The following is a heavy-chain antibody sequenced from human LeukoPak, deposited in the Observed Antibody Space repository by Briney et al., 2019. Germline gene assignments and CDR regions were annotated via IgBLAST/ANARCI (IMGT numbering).Heavy chain of an antibody. V-gene: IGHV3-23*01. CDR3: GKDHASYCGGDCYSDH. CDR2: MSGSSGTT. CDR1: GFTFSSYA. Sequence: GPLRLSCAASGFTFSSYAMSWVRQAPGTGLDWVSSMSGSSGTTYYADSVKGRLTFSRDTSTNTLYLQMTSMRAEDSAIYYCGKDHASYCGGDCYSDHWGQGTLVTVSS. J-gene: IGHJ4*02. D-gene: IGHD2-21*02.